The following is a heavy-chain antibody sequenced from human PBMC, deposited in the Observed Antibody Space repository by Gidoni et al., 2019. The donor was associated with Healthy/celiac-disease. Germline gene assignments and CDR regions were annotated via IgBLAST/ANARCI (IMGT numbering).Heavy chain of an antibody. V-gene: IGHV3-23*01. D-gene: IGHD2-2*01. Sequence: TASGFTFSSPSMSWVRQAPGKGLESVSAISGSGGSTYYADSVKGRFTISRDNSKNTLYLQMNSLRAEDTAVYYCAKAPDIVVVPAAAGMDVWGQGTTVTVSS. CDR2: ISGSGGST. CDR3: AKAPDIVVVPAAAGMDV. J-gene: IGHJ6*02. CDR1: GFTFSSPS.